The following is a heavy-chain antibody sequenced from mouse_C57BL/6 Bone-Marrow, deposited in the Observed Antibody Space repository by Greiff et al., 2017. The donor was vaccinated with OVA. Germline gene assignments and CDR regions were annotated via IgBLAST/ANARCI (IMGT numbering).Heavy chain of an antibody. J-gene: IGHJ4*01. V-gene: IGHV5-17*01. Sequence: EVMLVESGGGLVKPGGSLKLSCAASGFTFSDYGMHWVRQAPEKGLEWVAYISSGSSTIYYADTVKGRFTISRDNAKNTLFLQMTSLRSEDTAMYYCANCTALGPPMDYWGQGTSVTVSS. D-gene: IGHD1-2*01. CDR2: ISSGSSTI. CDR3: ANCTALGPPMDY. CDR1: GFTFSDYG.